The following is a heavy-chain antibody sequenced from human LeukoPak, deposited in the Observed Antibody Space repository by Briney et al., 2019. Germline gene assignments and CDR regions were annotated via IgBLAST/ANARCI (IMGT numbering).Heavy chain of an antibody. J-gene: IGHJ6*03. CDR3: AREAAPTIFGVVIPHMDV. V-gene: IGHV1-69*05. Sequence: SVKVSCKASGGTFSSYAISWVRQAPGQGLEWMGRIISIFGTANYAQKFQGRVTITTDESTSTAYMELSSLRSEDTAVYYCAREAAPTIFGVVIPHMDVWGKGTTVTVSS. CDR1: GGTFSSYA. CDR2: IISIFGTA. D-gene: IGHD3-3*01.